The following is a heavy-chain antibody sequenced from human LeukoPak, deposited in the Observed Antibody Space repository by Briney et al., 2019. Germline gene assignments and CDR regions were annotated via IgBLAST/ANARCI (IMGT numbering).Heavy chain of an antibody. CDR1: GGSISSYY. V-gene: IGHV4-59*01. D-gene: IGHD3-3*01. J-gene: IGHJ4*02. CDR2: IYYSGST. Sequence: PSETLSLTCTVSGGSISSYYWSWIRQPPGKGLEWIGYIYYSGSTNYNPSLKSRVTISVDTSKNQFSLKLSSVTAADTAVYYCARGTQDFDFWSGYSTFDYWGQGTLVTVSS. CDR3: ARGTQDFDFWSGYSTFDY.